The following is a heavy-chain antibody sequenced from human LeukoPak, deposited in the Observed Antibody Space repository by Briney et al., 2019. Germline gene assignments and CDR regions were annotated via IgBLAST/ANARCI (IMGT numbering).Heavy chain of an antibody. CDR3: ARLRGYCSSTSCYVALDI. CDR2: ISSSSSYI. D-gene: IGHD2-2*01. J-gene: IGHJ3*02. CDR1: GFTFSSYN. V-gene: IGHV3-21*01. Sequence: PGGSLRLSCAASGFTFSSYNMNWVRQAPGKGLEWVSSISSSSSYIYYADSVKGRFTISRDNAKNSLYPQMNSLRAEDTAVYYCARLRGYCSSTSCYVALDIWGQGTMVTVSS.